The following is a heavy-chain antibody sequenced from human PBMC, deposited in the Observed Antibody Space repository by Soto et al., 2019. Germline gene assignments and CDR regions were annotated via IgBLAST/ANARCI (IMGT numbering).Heavy chain of an antibody. CDR2: IYWDDDK. Sequence: GSGPTLVNPTQTLTLTCTFSGFSLSTSGVGVGWIRQPPGKALEWLALIYWDDDKRYSPSLKSRLTITKDTSKNQVVLTMTNMDPVDTATYYCAHTDYGDYVFGRYFDYWGQGTLVTVSS. V-gene: IGHV2-5*02. CDR1: GFSLSTSGVG. CDR3: AHTDYGDYVFGRYFDY. J-gene: IGHJ4*02. D-gene: IGHD4-17*01.